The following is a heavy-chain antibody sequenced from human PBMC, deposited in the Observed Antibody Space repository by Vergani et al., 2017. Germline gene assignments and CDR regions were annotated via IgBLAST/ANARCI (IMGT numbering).Heavy chain of an antibody. CDR3: ARSSSCWYGY. V-gene: IGHV5-51*01. J-gene: IGHJ4*02. CDR2: IDPGDSET. D-gene: IGHD6-19*01. CDR1: GFTFSSYW. Sequence: EVQLVESGGGLVTPGGSLRLSCAASGFTFSSYWVHWVRQAPGKGLVWLGIIDPGDSETRYSPSFQGQFTISADKSISTAYLQWSGLKAADTAMYYCARSSSCWYGYWGQGTLVTVSS.